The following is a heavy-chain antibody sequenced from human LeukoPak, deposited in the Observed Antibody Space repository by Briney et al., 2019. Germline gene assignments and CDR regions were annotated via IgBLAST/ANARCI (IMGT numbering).Heavy chain of an antibody. V-gene: IGHV1-18*01. D-gene: IGHD6-13*01. Sequence: ASVKVSCKASGYTFTSYGISWVRQAPGQGLEWMGLINSYNCNTNYAQKLQGRVTITTATSTSTAYMELRSLRSDDTAVYYCARGSAAAGGDWFDPWGQGTLVTVSS. CDR3: ARGSAAAGGDWFDP. J-gene: IGHJ5*02. CDR1: GYTFTSYG. CDR2: INSYNCNT.